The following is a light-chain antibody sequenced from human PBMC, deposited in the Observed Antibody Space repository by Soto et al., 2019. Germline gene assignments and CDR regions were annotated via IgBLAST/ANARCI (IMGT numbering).Light chain of an antibody. CDR1: QSVSSN. CDR2: GAS. Sequence: EIVMTQSPGTLSVSPGEGATLSCRASQSVSSNLAWYQQKLGQAPRLLIYGASTRAAGVPARFSASGSGTEFTLTISSLQSEDFAVYYCQQYNDWPPRTFGQGTKVEIK. CDR3: QQYNDWPPRT. V-gene: IGKV3-15*01. J-gene: IGKJ1*01.